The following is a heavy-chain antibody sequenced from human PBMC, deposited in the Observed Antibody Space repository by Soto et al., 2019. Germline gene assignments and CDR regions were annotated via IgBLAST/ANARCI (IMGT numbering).Heavy chain of an antibody. V-gene: IGHV1-69*12. CDR2: IIPMFDTP. Sequence: QVQLVQSGAAVKKPGSSVKVSCKASGGTFSSDSFSWVRQAPGQGLEWMGGIIPMFDTPIYAQKFQDRVTITADESTSTAYMQLGSLRSGDTAVYYCARSGGLDRDFNYWGQGSLVTVSS. CDR1: GGTFSSDS. CDR3: ARSGGLDRDFNY. D-gene: IGHD2-15*01. J-gene: IGHJ4*02.